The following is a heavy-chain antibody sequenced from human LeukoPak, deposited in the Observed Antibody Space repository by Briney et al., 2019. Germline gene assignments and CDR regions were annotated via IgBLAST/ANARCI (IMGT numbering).Heavy chain of an antibody. CDR3: ATVHCSSTSCYWGSYYF. V-gene: IGHV1-18*01. D-gene: IGHD2-2*01. J-gene: IGHJ4*02. CDR1: GYTFTSYG. CDR2: ISAYNGNT. Sequence: GASVKVSCKASGYTFTSYGISWVRQAPGQGLEWMGWISAYNGNTNYAQKLQGRVTMTTDTSTSTAYMELSSLRSEDTAVYYCATVHCSSTSCYWGSYYFWGQGTLVTVSS.